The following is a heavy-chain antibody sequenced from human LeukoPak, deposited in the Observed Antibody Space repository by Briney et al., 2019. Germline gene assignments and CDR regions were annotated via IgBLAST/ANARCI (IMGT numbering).Heavy chain of an antibody. CDR3: AKEDMYYYDGSASYGPSGH. V-gene: IGHV3-48*04. J-gene: IGHJ4*02. Sequence: PGGSLRLSCAASGFTFNSYSMNWVRQAPGKGLEWVSYISSGSTTIYYADSVKGRFTISRDNAKNSLYLQMNSLRAEDTAVYYCAKEDMYYYDGSASYGPSGHWGQGTLLTVSS. CDR2: ISSGSTTI. D-gene: IGHD3-22*01. CDR1: GFTFNSYS.